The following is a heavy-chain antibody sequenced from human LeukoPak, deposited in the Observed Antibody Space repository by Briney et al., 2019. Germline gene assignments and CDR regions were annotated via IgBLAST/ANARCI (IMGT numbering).Heavy chain of an antibody. CDR1: GGSISSGSYY. Sequence: KPSETLSLTCTVSGGSISSGSYYWSWIRQPAGKGLEWIGRIYTSGSTNYNPSLKSRVTISVDTSKNQFSLKLSSVTAADTAVYYCARRGEDYGDYGGAFDIWGQGTMATVAS. CDR3: ARRGEDYGDYGGAFDI. CDR2: IYTSGST. J-gene: IGHJ3*02. V-gene: IGHV4-61*02. D-gene: IGHD4-17*01.